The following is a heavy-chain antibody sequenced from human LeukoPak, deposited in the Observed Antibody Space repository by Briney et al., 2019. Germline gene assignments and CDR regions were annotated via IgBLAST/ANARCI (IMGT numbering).Heavy chain of an antibody. CDR3: ARKGPANYYYYYMDV. D-gene: IGHD2-2*01. J-gene: IGHJ6*03. V-gene: IGHV1-8*01. CDR2: MNPNSGNT. Sequence: ASVKVSCKASGYTFTSYDINWVRQATGQGLEWMGWMNPNSGNTGYAQKFQGRVTMTRNASISTAYMELSSLRSEDTAVYFCARKGPANYYYYYMDVWGKGTTVTVSS. CDR1: GYTFTSYD.